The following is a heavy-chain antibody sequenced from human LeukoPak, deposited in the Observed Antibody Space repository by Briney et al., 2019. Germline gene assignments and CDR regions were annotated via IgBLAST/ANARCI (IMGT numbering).Heavy chain of an antibody. CDR3: AREGQSTAFDY. V-gene: IGHV3-53*01. CDR2: IYSGGST. CDR1: GFTVSTNY. J-gene: IGHJ4*02. Sequence: PGGSLRLSCAASGFTVSTNYMNWVRQAPGKGLEWVSIIYSGGSTYYADSVKGRFTISRDNSKNTLYLQMNSLRAEDTAMYYCAREGQSTAFDYWGQGTLVTVSS. D-gene: IGHD5-18*01.